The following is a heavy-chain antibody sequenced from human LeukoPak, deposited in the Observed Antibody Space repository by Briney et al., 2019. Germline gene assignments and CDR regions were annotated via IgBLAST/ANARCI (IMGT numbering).Heavy chain of an antibody. CDR1: GYTFTSYD. V-gene: IGHV1-2*02. CDR2: INPNSGGT. J-gene: IGHJ1*01. Sequence: ASVKVSCKASGYTFTSYDINWVRQATGQGLEWMGWINPNSGGTNYAQKFQGRVTMTRDTSISTAYMELSRLRSDDTAVYYCAIPRDGITIFGVVSGDFQHWGQGTLVTVSS. CDR3: AIPRDGITIFGVVSGDFQH. D-gene: IGHD3-3*01.